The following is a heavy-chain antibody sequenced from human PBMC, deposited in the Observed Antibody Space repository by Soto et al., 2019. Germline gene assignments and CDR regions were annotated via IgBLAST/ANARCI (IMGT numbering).Heavy chain of an antibody. Sequence: QVQLQESGPGLVKPSETLSLNCTVSGGSISSYYWSWIRQPPGKGLEWIGYIYYSGSTNYNPSLKSRVTISVDTSKNQFSLNLSSMTAADTAVYYCARRYVYSFDYWGQGTLVTVSS. D-gene: IGHD1-1*01. J-gene: IGHJ4*02. CDR1: GGSISSYY. CDR2: IYYSGST. V-gene: IGHV4-59*08. CDR3: ARRYVYSFDY.